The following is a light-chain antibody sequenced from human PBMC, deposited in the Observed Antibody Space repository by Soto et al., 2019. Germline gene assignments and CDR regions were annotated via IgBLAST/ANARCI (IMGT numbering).Light chain of an antibody. Sequence: QSALTQPASVSGSPGQSITISCTGTSPDVGAYNYVSWYQQHPGKAPKLMIYDVSNRPSGVSNRFSGSKSGNTASLTISGLQAEDEADYYCSSYTSSSTLDVVFGGGTKVTVL. CDR1: SPDVGAYNY. CDR2: DVS. J-gene: IGLJ2*01. CDR3: SSYTSSSTLDVV. V-gene: IGLV2-14*01.